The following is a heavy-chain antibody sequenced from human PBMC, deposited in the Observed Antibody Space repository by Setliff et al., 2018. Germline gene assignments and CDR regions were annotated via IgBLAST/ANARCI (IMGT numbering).Heavy chain of an antibody. V-gene: IGHV3-30*02. CDR3: VRDLHWGFDY. CDR1: GFTFSGYY. J-gene: IGHJ4*02. Sequence: GGSLRLSCAASGFTFSGYYMQWVRQAPGKGLEWVAFIRYDGTTESYADSVRGRFTISRDNAKNSLFLQMNSLRAEDTAVYYCVRDLHWGFDYWGLGTLVTVSS. D-gene: IGHD7-27*01. CDR2: IRYDGTTE.